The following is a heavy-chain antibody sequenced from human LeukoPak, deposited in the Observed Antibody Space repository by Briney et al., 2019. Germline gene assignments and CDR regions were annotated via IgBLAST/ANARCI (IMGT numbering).Heavy chain of an antibody. J-gene: IGHJ6*02. CDR3: ARDWSGAYGMDV. D-gene: IGHD3-10*01. Sequence: PGGSLRLSCAASGFTFSSYTMSWVRQAPGKGLEWVSSISSSSTYMYYADSVKGRFTISRDNAKNSLNLQMNSLRAEGTAVYYCARDWSGAYGMDVWGQGTTVTVSS. CDR2: ISSSSTYM. CDR1: GFTFSSYT. V-gene: IGHV3-21*01.